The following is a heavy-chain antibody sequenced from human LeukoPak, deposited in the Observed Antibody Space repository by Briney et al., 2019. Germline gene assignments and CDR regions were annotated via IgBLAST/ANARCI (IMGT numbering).Heavy chain of an antibody. J-gene: IGHJ6*04. CDR1: GYTFTSYA. Sequence: EASVKVSCKASGYTFTSYAMHWVRQAPGQRLEWMGWINAGNGNTKYSQKFQGRVTITRDTSASTAYMELSSLRSEDTAVYYCARETWFGELLSSGMDVWGKGTTVTVSS. V-gene: IGHV1-3*01. CDR2: INAGNGNT. D-gene: IGHD3-10*01. CDR3: ARETWFGELLSSGMDV.